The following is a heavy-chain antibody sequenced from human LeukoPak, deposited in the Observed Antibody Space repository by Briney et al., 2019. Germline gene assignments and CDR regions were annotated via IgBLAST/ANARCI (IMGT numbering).Heavy chain of an antibody. Sequence: PSETLSLTCTVSGGSISGHYWSWIRQPPGKGLEYIGYIYYTGSTNYNPSLKSRVTISSGTSSTQVSLKVSSVTAADTAVYYCARDLVTVTKGFDIWGQGTMVSVSS. CDR3: ARDLVTVTKGFDI. CDR2: IYYTGST. J-gene: IGHJ3*02. V-gene: IGHV4-59*11. D-gene: IGHD4-17*01. CDR1: GGSISGHY.